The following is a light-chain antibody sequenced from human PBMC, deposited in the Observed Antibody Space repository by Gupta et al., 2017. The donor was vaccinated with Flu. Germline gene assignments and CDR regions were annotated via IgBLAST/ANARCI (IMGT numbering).Light chain of an antibody. J-gene: IGLJ2*01. V-gene: IGLV5-37*01. CDR3: MIWPSNTCV. CDR1: NDSSVGTYN. CDR2: YHSDSDK. Sequence: CTLPNDSSVGTYNIDWYQQKPGSPTRFILNYHSDSDKGQGSGGPSRFSGSKNASANAGILLISGVHSEDEADYCCMIWPSNTCVFGGGTKLTVL.